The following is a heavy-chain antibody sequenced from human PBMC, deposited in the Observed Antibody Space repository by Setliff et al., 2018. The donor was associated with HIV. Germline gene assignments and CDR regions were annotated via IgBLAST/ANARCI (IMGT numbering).Heavy chain of an antibody. CDR1: GYSISSSNW. D-gene: IGHD3-10*01. J-gene: IGHJ6*02. CDR2: IYYSGST. Sequence: LSLTCAVSGYSISSSNWWGWIRQPPGKGLEWIGYIYYSGSTYDNPSLKSRVTMSVDTSKNQFSLKLSSVTAVDTAVYYCARTAGSYRHYYYYGMDVWGQGTTVTVSS. V-gene: IGHV4-28*01. CDR3: ARTAGSYRHYYYYGMDV.